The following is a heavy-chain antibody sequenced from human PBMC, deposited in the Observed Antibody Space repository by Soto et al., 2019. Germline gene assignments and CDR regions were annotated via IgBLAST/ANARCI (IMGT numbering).Heavy chain of an antibody. V-gene: IGHV1-18*01. CDR1: GYTFTSYG. J-gene: IGHJ5*02. D-gene: IGHD3-3*01. CDR2: ISAYNGNT. CDR3: ARGGHYDFWSGYPYNWFDP. Sequence: ASVKVSCKASGYTFTSYGISWVRQAPGQGLEWMGWISAYNGNTNYAQKLQGRVTMTTDTSTSTAYMELRSLRSDDTAVYYCARGGHYDFWSGYPYNWFDPWGQGTLVTVSS.